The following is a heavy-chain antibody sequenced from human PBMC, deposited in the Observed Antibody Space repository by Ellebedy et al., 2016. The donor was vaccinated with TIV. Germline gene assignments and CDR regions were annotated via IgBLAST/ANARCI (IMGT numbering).Heavy chain of an antibody. D-gene: IGHD1/OR15-1a*01. V-gene: IGHV3-7*03. CDR1: GFTFSSYW. CDR3: ERGLFSTPGTDVY. Sequence: GESLKISCAASGFTFSSYWMHWVRQAPGKGLQWVANINQHGSDINYVDSVRGRFSISRDNAKDSLYLQMNRLRVDDTAIYYCERGLFSTPGTDVYWGQGTLVTVSS. CDR2: INQHGSDI. J-gene: IGHJ4*02.